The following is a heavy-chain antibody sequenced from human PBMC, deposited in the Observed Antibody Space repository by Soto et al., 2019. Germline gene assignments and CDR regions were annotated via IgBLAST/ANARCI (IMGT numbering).Heavy chain of an antibody. Sequence: EVQLVESGGDLVQPGGSLRLSCAASGFTFSDHYMEWVRQAPGKGLEWVGRIRNKANSYTTTYAASVRGRFSISRDDSVNSLYLQMNGLKNEDTAVYYCTRVGGIGGEADSWGQGTLVTVSS. D-gene: IGHD2-21*01. J-gene: IGHJ4*02. CDR2: IRNKANSYTT. CDR1: GFTFSDHY. CDR3: TRVGGIGGEADS. V-gene: IGHV3-72*01.